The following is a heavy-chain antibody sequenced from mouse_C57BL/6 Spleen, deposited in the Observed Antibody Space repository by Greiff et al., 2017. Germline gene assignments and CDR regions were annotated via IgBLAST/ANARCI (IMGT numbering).Heavy chain of an antibody. V-gene: IGHV2-9-1*01. CDR3: ARENYDYDVWYFDV. Sequence: VQRVESGPGLVAPSQSLSITCTVSGFSLTSYAISWVRQPPGKGLEWLGVIWTGGGTNYNSAHKSRLSISKDNAKSQVVLKMNSRQTDDTARYYCARENYDYDVWYFDVWGTGTTVTVSS. D-gene: IGHD2-4*01. CDR2: IWTGGGT. CDR1: GFSLTSYA. J-gene: IGHJ1*03.